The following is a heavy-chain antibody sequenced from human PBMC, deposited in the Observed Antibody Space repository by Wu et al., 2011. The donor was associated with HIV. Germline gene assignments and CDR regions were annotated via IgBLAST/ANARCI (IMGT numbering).Heavy chain of an antibody. CDR1: GYTFTNYA. CDR2: ISAYNGDT. Sequence: QVQLVQSGAEVKKPGASVKVSCKASGYTFTNYAIHWVRQAPGQGLEWMGWISAYNGDTNYAQKLQDRVTMTTHTSTSTAYMELSSLRSEDTAMYYCARDFGGDGDSWGQGTLVTVSS. D-gene: IGHD2-21*01. V-gene: IGHV1-18*01. J-gene: IGHJ4*02. CDR3: ARDFGGDGDS.